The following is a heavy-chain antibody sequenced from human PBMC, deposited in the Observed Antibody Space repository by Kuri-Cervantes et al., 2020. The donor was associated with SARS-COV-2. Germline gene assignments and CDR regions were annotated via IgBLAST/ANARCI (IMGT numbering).Heavy chain of an antibody. V-gene: IGHV3-74*01. CDR2: INSDVSST. CDR1: VFTSSSYS. D-gene: IGHD2-2*01. CDR3: ARDHCSSTSCYL. Sequence: GEPLKITRTATVFTSSSYSMNWVRPAPGKVLLWVSRINSDVSSTSYADSVKGRFTISRDNAKNTLYLQMNSLRAEDTAVYYCARDHCSSTSCYLWGQGTMVTVSS. J-gene: IGHJ3*01.